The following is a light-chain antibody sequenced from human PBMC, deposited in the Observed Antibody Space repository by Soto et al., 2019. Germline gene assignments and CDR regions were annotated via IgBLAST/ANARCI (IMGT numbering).Light chain of an antibody. Sequence: DIQMTQSPSTLSASVGDRVTITCRASPRISSWLAWYQQKTGKAPKLLIYDASSLESGVPSRFSGSGSGTEFTLTISRLQPDDFATYYCKQYNSSYTFGQGTKLEIK. CDR2: DAS. J-gene: IGKJ2*01. V-gene: IGKV1-5*01. CDR3: KQYNSSYT. CDR1: PRISSW.